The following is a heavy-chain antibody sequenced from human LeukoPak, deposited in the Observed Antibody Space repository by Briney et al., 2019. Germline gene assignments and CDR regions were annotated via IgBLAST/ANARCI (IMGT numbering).Heavy chain of an antibody. Sequence: SETLSLTCTVSGGSISTSSYYWGWIRQPPGKGLEWIGSIYYGGTTYYNPSLKSRVSISVDTSESQFSLKLSSVTAADTALYYCTRGLPRANDAFGIWGRGTMVTVSS. CDR1: GGSISTSSYY. CDR2: IYYGGTT. CDR3: TRGLPRANDAFGI. J-gene: IGHJ3*02. V-gene: IGHV4-39*01.